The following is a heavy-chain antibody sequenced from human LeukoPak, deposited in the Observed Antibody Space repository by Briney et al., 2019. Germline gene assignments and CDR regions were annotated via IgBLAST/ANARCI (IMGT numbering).Heavy chain of an antibody. D-gene: IGHD2-2*01. J-gene: IGHJ5*02. CDR3: ARAYQYCSSTSCLIDAGNWFDP. CDR1: GGTFSSYA. CDR2: IIPIFGTA. Sequence: SVKVSCKASGGTFSSYAISWVRQAPGQGLEWMGGIIPIFGTANYAQKFQGRVTITADESTSTAYMELSSLRSEDTAVYYCARAYQYCSSTSCLIDAGNWFDPWGQGTLVTVSS. V-gene: IGHV1-69*13.